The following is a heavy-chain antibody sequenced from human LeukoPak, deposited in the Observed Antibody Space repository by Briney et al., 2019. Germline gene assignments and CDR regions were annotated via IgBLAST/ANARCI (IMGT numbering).Heavy chain of an antibody. J-gene: IGHJ3*02. CDR1: GGTFSSYA. Sequence: GASVKVSCKASGGTFSSYAISWVRQAPGQGLEWMGGIIPIFGTANYAQKFQGRVTITTDESTSTAYMELSSLRSEDTAVYYCASRRGTTGTTDAFDIWGQGTMVTVSS. D-gene: IGHD1-1*01. CDR3: ASRRGTTGTTDAFDI. CDR2: IIPIFGTA. V-gene: IGHV1-69*05.